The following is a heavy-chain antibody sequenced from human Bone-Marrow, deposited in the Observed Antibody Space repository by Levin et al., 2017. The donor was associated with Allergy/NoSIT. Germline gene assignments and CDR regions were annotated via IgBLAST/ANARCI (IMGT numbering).Heavy chain of an antibody. CDR3: TTVSYDILTGYCD. CDR1: GFTFSNAW. CDR2: IKSKTDGGTT. D-gene: IGHD3-9*01. J-gene: IGHJ4*02. Sequence: GGSLRLSCAASGFTFSNAWMSWVRQAPGKGLEWVGRIKSKTDGGTTDYAAPVKGRFTISRDDSKNTLYLQMNSLKTEDTAVYYCTTVSYDILTGYCDWGQGTLVTVSS. V-gene: IGHV3-15*01.